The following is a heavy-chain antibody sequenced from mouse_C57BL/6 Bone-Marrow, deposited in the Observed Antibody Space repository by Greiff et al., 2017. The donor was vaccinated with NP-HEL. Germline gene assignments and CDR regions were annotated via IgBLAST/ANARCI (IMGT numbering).Heavy chain of an antibody. D-gene: IGHD1-1*01. CDR1: GFTFSSYA. V-gene: IGHV5-9-1*02. CDR2: ISSGGDYI. Sequence: EVQLQESGEGLVKPGGSLKLSCAASGFTFSSYAMSWVRQTPEKRLEWVAYISSGGDYIYYADTVKGRFTISRDNARNTLYLQMSSLKSEDTAMYYCTRDRHYYGSRYFDVWGTGTTVTVSS. CDR3: TRDRHYYGSRYFDV. J-gene: IGHJ1*03.